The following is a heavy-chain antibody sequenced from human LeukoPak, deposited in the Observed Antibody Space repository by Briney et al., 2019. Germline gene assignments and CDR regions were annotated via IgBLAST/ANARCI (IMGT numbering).Heavy chain of an antibody. CDR2: MNPNNGNT. V-gene: IGHV1-8*03. D-gene: IGHD3-22*01. CDR1: GYTFTSYD. J-gene: IGHJ4*02. CDR3: AREVYYDSSGYYN. Sequence: ASVKVSCKASGYTFTSYDINWVRQAPGQGLEWMGWMNPNNGNTGYAQKFQGRVTITRNASISTAYMELSSLRSEDTAVYYCAREVYYDSSGYYNWVQGTLVTVSS.